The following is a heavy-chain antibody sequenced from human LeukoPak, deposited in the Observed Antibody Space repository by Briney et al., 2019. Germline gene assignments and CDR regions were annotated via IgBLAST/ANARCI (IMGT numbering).Heavy chain of an antibody. CDR1: GFTFGDYA. CDR3: SRVIVGATGVFDY. V-gene: IGHV3-49*04. Sequence: PGGSLRLSCTASGFTFGDYAMSWVRQAPGKGLEWVGFIRSKTRGGTTEYAASVKGRFTISRDDSRNIAYLQMNSLRTEDTAVYYCSRVIVGATGVFDYWGQGTLVTVSS. D-gene: IGHD1-26*01. J-gene: IGHJ4*02. CDR2: IRSKTRGGTT.